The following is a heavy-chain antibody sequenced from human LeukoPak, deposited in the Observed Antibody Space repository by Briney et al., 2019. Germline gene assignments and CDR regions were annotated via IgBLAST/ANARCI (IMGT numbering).Heavy chain of an antibody. CDR1: GFTFSSYS. Sequence: GGSLRLSCAASGFTFSSYSMNWVRQAPRKGLEWVSSISSSSSYIYYADSVKGRFTISRDNAKNSLYLQMNSLRAEDTAVYYCARAIAVADPFDYWGQGTLVTVSS. CDR2: ISSSSSYI. CDR3: ARAIAVADPFDY. J-gene: IGHJ4*02. V-gene: IGHV3-21*01. D-gene: IGHD6-19*01.